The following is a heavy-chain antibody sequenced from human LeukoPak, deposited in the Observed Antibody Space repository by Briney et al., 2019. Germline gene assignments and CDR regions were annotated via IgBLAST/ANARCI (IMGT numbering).Heavy chain of an antibody. CDR1: GFSLSTYG. Sequence: GGSLRLSCVGSGFSLSTYGMNWVRQAPGKGLEWVSSIGATSGFTYYADSMMGRFIISRDNSKNTLYLQMNILRTEDTAVYYCAKELTTVTTGVGFDIWGQGTMVTVSS. V-gene: IGHV3-21*04. D-gene: IGHD4-17*01. CDR2: IGATSGFT. J-gene: IGHJ3*02. CDR3: AKELTTVTTGVGFDI.